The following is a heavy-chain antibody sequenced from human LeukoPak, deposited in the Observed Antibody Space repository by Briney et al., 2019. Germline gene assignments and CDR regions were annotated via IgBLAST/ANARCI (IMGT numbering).Heavy chain of an antibody. CDR3: AKGLAAARILYYFGMDV. D-gene: IGHD6-13*01. CDR2: ISYDGSNK. J-gene: IGHJ6*02. Sequence: PGSPLRLPCAASGFTLSRYGMHWVRQATGKGLEWVAVISYDGSNKYYADCVKGRFTISRDNSKNTLYLQMNSLRAEDTSVYYCAKGLAAARILYYFGMDVWGQGTTVTVSS. V-gene: IGHV3-30*18. CDR1: GFTLSRYG.